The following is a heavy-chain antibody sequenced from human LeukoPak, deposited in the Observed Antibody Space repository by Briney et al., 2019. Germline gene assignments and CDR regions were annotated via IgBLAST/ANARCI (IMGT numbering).Heavy chain of an antibody. CDR3: ARAGKVYYDSSLYDY. V-gene: IGHV4-59*01. CDR2: IYYSGST. Sequence: SETLSLTCTVSGGSISSYYWSWIRQPPGKGLEWIGYIYYSGSTNYNPSLKSRVTISVDTSKNQFSLKLSSVTAADTAVYYCARAGKVYYDSSLYDYWGQGTLVTVSS. J-gene: IGHJ4*02. D-gene: IGHD3-22*01. CDR1: GGSISSYY.